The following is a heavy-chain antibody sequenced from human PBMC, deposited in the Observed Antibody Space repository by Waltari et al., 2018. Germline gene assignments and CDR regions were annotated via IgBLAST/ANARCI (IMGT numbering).Heavy chain of an antibody. J-gene: IGHJ3*01. Sequence: EVQLVESGGGLVHPGRSLRLSCAASGFTFDDYAMHWVRHAPGKGLEWVAGINWNSDSIGYGDSVKGRFTISRDNARNSLYLQMKSLTTEDTAVYYCLKKNDEVYDRNGLVYDAFDVWGQGTMVTVST. D-gene: IGHD3-22*01. CDR1: GFTFDDYA. CDR2: INWNSDSI. V-gene: IGHV3-9*01. CDR3: LKKNDEVYDRNGLVYDAFDV.